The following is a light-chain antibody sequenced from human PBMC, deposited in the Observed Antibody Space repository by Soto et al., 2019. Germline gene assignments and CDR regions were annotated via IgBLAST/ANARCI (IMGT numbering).Light chain of an antibody. CDR3: AAWDESWNWV. V-gene: IGLV1-44*01. Sequence: QSVLTQPPSASGTPGQTVTISCSGSSSNIGSNSAYWYQQIPGTAPKLIIYRNHQRTSGVPDRFSGSKYGTSASLTISGLQSEDEAEYHCAAWDESWNWVFGGGSKVTVL. CDR1: SSNIGSNS. CDR2: RNH. J-gene: IGLJ3*02.